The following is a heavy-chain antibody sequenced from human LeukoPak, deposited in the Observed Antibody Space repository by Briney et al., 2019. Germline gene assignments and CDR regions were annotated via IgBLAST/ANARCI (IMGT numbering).Heavy chain of an antibody. CDR2: TNNDGSST. CDR1: GLTFSKSW. Sequence: GGSLRLSCAASGLTFSKSWMHWVRQAPGKGLVWVSRTNNDGSSTTYAGSVKGRFTISRDNAKNMVYLQMNSLRVEDTAIYYCARVYGLGMNEYYQYWGQGTLVTVPS. V-gene: IGHV3-74*01. J-gene: IGHJ1*01. CDR3: ARVYGLGMNEYYQY. D-gene: IGHD3-10*01.